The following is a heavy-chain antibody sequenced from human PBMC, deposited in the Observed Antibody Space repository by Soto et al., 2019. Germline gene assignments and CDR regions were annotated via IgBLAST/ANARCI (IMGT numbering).Heavy chain of an antibody. Sequence: PSETLCVSCSGSGGSMSRLYWSGFRKPAGKGLEWIGRIYTTGSTNYNPSLKSRVTMSVDTSKKQFSLKLSSVTGADTAVYYCAREPGVGAYLFGVVYYFDYWGQGTLVIVS. D-gene: IGHD3-3*01. CDR3: AREPGVGAYLFGVVYYFDY. CDR1: GGSMSRLY. J-gene: IGHJ4*02. V-gene: IGHV4-4*07. CDR2: IYTTGST.